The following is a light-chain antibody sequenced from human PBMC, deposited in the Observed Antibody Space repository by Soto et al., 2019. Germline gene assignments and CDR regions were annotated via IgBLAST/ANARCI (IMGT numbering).Light chain of an antibody. V-gene: IGLV2-14*01. J-gene: IGLJ1*01. Sequence: QSLLTLPANIADLGGHWITNSCTPTSSDVCGYNYVSWYQQHPGKAPKLMIYDVSNRPSGVSNRFSGSKSGNTASLTISGLQAEDEADYCCSSYRSSSTIYVFGTVTKVTVL. CDR3: SSYRSSSTIYV. CDR2: DVS. CDR1: SSDVCGYNY.